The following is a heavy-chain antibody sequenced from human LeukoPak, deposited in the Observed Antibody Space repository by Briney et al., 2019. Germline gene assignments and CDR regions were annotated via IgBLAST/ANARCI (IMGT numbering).Heavy chain of an antibody. Sequence: SQTLSLTCTVSGGSISSGGYYWSWIRQHPGKGLEWIGYIYYSGSTNYNPSLKSRVTISVDTSKNQFSLKLSSVTAADTAVYYCARMKPDKYYYYGLDVWGQGTTVTVSS. J-gene: IGHJ6*02. CDR3: ARMKPDKYYYYGLDV. CDR2: IYYSGST. CDR1: GGSISSGGYY. D-gene: IGHD3-9*01. V-gene: IGHV4-31*03.